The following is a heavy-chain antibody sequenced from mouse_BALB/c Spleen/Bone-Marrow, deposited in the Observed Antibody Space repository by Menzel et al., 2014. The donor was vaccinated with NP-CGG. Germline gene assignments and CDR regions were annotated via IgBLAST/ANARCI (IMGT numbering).Heavy chain of an antibody. CDR2: INSNGGST. Sequence: EVQLVESGGGLVQPGGSLKLSCAASGFTFSSYGMSWVRQTPDKRLELVATINSNGGSTYYPDSVKGRFTISRDNAKSTLYLQMSSLKSEDTAMYYCARERYYGNGRIFEYWGQGTTLTVSS. CDR3: ARERYYGNGRIFEY. V-gene: IGHV5-6-3*01. J-gene: IGHJ2*01. CDR1: GFTFSSYG. D-gene: IGHD1-1*01.